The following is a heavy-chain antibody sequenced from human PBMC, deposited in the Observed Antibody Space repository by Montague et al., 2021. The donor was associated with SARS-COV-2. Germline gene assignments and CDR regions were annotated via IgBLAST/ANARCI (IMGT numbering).Heavy chain of an antibody. V-gene: IGHV3-30-3*01. CDR3: ARDGSDWYLLTCTY. J-gene: IGHJ4*02. D-gene: IGHD2-15*01. Sequence: SLRLSCAASGFTFRHSVMHWVRQAPGKGLEWVAIISYDGSDSNYADSVKGRFTISRDNSKNTLYLQMNSLTAEDTAVYYCARDGSDWYLLTCTYWGQGTLVTVSS. CDR2: ISYDGSDS. CDR1: GFTFRHSV.